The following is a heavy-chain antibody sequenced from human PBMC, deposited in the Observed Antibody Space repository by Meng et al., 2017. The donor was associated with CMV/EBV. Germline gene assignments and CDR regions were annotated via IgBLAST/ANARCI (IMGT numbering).Heavy chain of an antibody. D-gene: IGHD3-22*01. V-gene: IGHV4-4*07. CDR1: GGSISSYY. J-gene: IGHJ4*02. CDR3: ATSPTMIVAGDYYFDY. CDR2: IYTSGST. Sequence: QVQLLESGPGLVKPSETLSLTCTVSGGSISSYYWSWIRQPAGKGLEWIGRIYTSGSTNYNPSLKSRVTMSVDTSKNQFSLKLSSVTAADTAVYYCATSPTMIVAGDYYFDYWGQGTLVTVSS.